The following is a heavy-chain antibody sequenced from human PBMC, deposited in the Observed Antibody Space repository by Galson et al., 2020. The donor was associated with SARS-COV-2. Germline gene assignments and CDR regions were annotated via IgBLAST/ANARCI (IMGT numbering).Heavy chain of an antibody. J-gene: IGHJ5*02. CDR3: ARSEYSIIASDAWMFDP. D-gene: IGHD3-3*02. Sequence: SETLSLTCAVSGGSISSADYYWSWIRQHPGKGLEWIGYIYYSGNTYYNSSLKRRITISIDKAKNQFSLKLSSVTAADTAVYYCARSEYSIIASDAWMFDPWGQGTLVTVSS. CDR2: IYYSGNT. CDR1: GGSISSADYY. V-gene: IGHV4-31*11.